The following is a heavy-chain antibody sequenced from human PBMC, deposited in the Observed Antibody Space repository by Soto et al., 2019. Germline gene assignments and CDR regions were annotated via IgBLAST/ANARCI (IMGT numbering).Heavy chain of an antibody. Sequence: SETLSLTCTVSGYSISSSYYWGWIRQPPGKGLEWIGSIYHSGTTYSNPSLKSRVTISIDTSNNQFSLNLRSVTAADTAVDYCARPSTIRVTDDSFDSCGRGTMVTVSS. V-gene: IGHV4-38-2*02. CDR1: GYSISSSYY. J-gene: IGHJ3*02. CDR2: IYHSGTT. CDR3: ARPSTIRVTDDSFDS. D-gene: IGHD2-21*02.